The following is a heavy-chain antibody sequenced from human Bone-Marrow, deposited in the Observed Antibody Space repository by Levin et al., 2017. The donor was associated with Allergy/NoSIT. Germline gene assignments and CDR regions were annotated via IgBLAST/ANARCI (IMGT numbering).Heavy chain of an antibody. J-gene: IGHJ5*02. CDR3: ASLPAASNWFDP. CDR1: GFTFSSYA. Sequence: GESLKISCAASGFTFSSYAMSWVRQAPGKGLEWVSAISGSGGSTYYADSVKGRFTISRDNSKNTLYLQMNSLRAEDTAVYYCASLPAASNWFDPWGQGTLVTVS. V-gene: IGHV3-23*01. CDR2: ISGSGGST. D-gene: IGHD2-2*01.